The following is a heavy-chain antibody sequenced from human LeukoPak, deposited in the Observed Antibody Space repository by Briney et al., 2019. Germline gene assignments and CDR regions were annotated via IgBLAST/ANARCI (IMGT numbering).Heavy chain of an antibody. D-gene: IGHD1-14*01. CDR3: AKLHNLSSDY. Sequence: PGGSLRLSCAASGFTFSDYAMNWVRQAPGKGLEWVSTISGSGGSTYYAGSVKGRFTISRDDSKNTLYLQMNSLRAEDTAVYYCAKLHNLSSDYWGQGTLVTVSS. V-gene: IGHV3-23*01. CDR1: GFTFSDYA. J-gene: IGHJ4*02. CDR2: ISGSGGST.